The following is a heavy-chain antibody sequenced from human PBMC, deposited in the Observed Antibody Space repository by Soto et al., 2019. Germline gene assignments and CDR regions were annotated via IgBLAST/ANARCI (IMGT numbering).Heavy chain of an antibody. J-gene: IGHJ6*02. CDR1: GFTFTSSA. Sequence: SVKVSCKASGFTFTSSAVQWVRQARGQRLEWIGWIVVGSGNTNYAQKFQERVTMTRDMSTHTAYMEMSSLRPEDPAVYYCAADSCSGGSCYSAGYYFGMDVWGQGTTVTVSS. CDR2: IVVGSGNT. V-gene: IGHV1-58*01. D-gene: IGHD2-15*01. CDR3: AADSCSGGSCYSAGYYFGMDV.